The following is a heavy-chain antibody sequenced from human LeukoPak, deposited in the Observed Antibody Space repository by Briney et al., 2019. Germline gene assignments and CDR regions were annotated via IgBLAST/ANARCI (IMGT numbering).Heavy chain of an antibody. D-gene: IGHD3-10*01. CDR1: GYSISSGYY. CDR3: ARDSGTTGEVKFDP. Sequence: SETLFLTCTVSGYSISSGYYWGWIRQPPGKGLEWIGSIYYSGSTYYNPSLKSRVTISVDTSKNQFSLKLSSVTAADTAVYYCARDSGTTGEVKFDPWGQGTLVTVSS. J-gene: IGHJ5*02. CDR2: IYYSGST. V-gene: IGHV4-38-2*02.